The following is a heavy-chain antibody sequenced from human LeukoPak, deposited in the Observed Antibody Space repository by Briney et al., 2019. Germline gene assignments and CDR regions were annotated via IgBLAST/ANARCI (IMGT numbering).Heavy chain of an antibody. J-gene: IGHJ6*03. V-gene: IGHV4-38-2*01. D-gene: IGHD3-9*01. CDR3: ARLPEVITTYYYMDV. CDR1: GSSISSGYY. CDR2: IYHSGST. Sequence: SETLSLTCAVSGSSISSGYYWGWIRQPPGKGLEWIGSIYHSGSTYYNPSLKSRVTISVDTSKNQFSLKLSSVTAADTAVYYCARLPEVITTYYYMDVWGKGTTVTVSS.